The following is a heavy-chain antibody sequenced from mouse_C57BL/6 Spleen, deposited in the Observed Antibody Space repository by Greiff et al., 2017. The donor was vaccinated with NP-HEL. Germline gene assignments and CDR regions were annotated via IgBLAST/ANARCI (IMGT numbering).Heavy chain of an antibody. J-gene: IGHJ1*03. CDR1: GYSITSGYY. CDR2: ISYDGSN. CDR3: ARMYFDV. Sequence: EVKLVESGPGLVKPSQSLSLTCSVTGYSITSGYYWNWIRQFPGNKLEWMGYISYDGSNNYNPSLKNRISITRDTSKNQFFLKLNSVTTEDTATYYCARMYFDVWGTGTTVTVSS. V-gene: IGHV3-6*01.